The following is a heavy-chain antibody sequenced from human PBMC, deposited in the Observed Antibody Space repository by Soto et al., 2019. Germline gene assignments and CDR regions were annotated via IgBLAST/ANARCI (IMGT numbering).Heavy chain of an antibody. Sequence: QITLKESGPTLVKPTQTLRLTCTFSGFSLSTYGEGVAWIHQPPGKALEWLALIYWDDDMRYSPSLRDRLTVAKDTSKIPLVVTMTIVVPMETSIYCFGHSGLTSLGDSWGQG. V-gene: IGHV2-5*02. J-gene: IGHJ4*02. CDR3: GHSGLTSLGDS. CDR2: IYWDDDM. D-gene: IGHD3-10*01. CDR1: GFSLSTYGEG.